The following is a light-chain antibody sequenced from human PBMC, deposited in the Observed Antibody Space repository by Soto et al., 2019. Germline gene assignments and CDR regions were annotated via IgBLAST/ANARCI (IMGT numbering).Light chain of an antibody. J-gene: IGKJ1*01. CDR2: GAS. Sequence: EIVLTQSPGTLSLSPGERATLSCRASQSVSSTYLAWYQHKPGQAPRLLIYGASSRATGIPDRFSGSGSGTDFTLTISRLEPEDFAVYYCQHYGSSRWTVGQGTRVDI. V-gene: IGKV3-20*01. CDR1: QSVSSTY. CDR3: QHYGSSRWT.